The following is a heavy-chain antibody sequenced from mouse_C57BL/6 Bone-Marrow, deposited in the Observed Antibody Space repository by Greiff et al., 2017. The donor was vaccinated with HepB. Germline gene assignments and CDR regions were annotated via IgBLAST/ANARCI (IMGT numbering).Heavy chain of an antibody. Sequence: QVQLQQSGAELVRPGASVTLSCKASGYTFTDYEMHWVKQTPVHGLEWIGAIDPETGGTAFNQTFKGKAILTADKSSNTAYMELRSLTSEVSDVYDCTARWLLAYWGQGTLVTVSA. CDR3: TARWLLAY. CDR1: GYTFTDYE. J-gene: IGHJ3*01. CDR2: IDPETGGT. D-gene: IGHD2-3*01. V-gene: IGHV1-15*01.